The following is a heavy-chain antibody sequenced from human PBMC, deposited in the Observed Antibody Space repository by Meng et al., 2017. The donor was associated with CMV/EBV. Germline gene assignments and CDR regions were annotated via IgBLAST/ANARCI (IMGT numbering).Heavy chain of an antibody. V-gene: IGHV3-30*02. D-gene: IGHD4-17*01. CDR2: IRYDGSNR. J-gene: IGHJ6*02. CDR3: AKDAPSYGVSPSYYYYGMDV. CDR1: GFTFSSYG. Sequence: LSLTCAASGFTFSSYGMHWVRQAPGKGLDWVAFIRYDGSNRYYADSVKGRFTISRDNSKNTLYLQMNSLRPEDTAVYYCAKDAPSYGVSPSYYYYGMDVWGQGTTVTVSS.